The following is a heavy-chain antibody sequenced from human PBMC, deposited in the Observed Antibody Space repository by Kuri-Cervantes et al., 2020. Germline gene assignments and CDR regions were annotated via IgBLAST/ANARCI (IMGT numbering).Heavy chain of an antibody. CDR1: GYTFTSYH. D-gene: IGHD3-10*01. Sequence: ASVKVSCKASGYTFTSYHVNWVRQVPGQGLEWMELINPSDGSIYYAQKFQGRVTITRDTSASTAYMELSSLRSEDTAVYYCARGDVLLWFGEKYGMDVWGQGTTVTVSS. CDR3: ARGDVLLWFGEKYGMDV. J-gene: IGHJ6*02. CDR2: INPSDGSI. V-gene: IGHV1-46*01.